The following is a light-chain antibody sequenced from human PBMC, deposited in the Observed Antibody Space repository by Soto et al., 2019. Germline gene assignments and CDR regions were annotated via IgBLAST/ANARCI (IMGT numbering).Light chain of an antibody. Sequence: DNQMNLSPSSLSATIREGVTITCRASQSISSYLNWYQQKPGKAPNLLIYDASELQTGVPSRFSGSGSGTDFTFTINSLQPEDITPYYCQQSANLRWRFGQVTIVDIK. CDR1: QSISSY. J-gene: IGKJ1*01. CDR3: QQSANLRWR. V-gene: IGKV1-33*01. CDR2: DAS.